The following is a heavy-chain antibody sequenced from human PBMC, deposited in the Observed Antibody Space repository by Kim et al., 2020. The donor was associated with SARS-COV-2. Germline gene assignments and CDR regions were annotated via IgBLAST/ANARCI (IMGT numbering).Heavy chain of an antibody. D-gene: IGHD3-10*01. V-gene: IGHV3-23*01. CDR1: GFTFSSYA. CDR3: AKVPAGMVRGVIVPKYYFDY. J-gene: IGHJ4*02. Sequence: GGSLRLSCAASGFTFSSYAMSWVRQAPGKGLEWVSAIRGSGGSTYYADSVKGRFTISRDNSKNTLYLQMNSLRAEDTAVYYCAKVPAGMVRGVIVPKYYFDYWGQGTLVTVSS. CDR2: IRGSGGST.